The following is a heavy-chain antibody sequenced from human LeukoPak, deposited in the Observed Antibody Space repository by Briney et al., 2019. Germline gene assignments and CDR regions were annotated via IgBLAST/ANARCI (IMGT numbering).Heavy chain of an antibody. CDR1: GYTFTSYG. D-gene: IGHD2-15*01. J-gene: IGHJ5*02. V-gene: IGHV1-18*01. Sequence: ASVKVSCKASGYTFTSYGIGWVRQAPGQGLEWVGWISAYNGNTNYAQKLQGRVTMTTDTSTSTAYMELRSLRSDDTAVYYCARGWWDRSWFDPWGQGTLVTVSS. CDR2: ISAYNGNT. CDR3: ARGWWDRSWFDP.